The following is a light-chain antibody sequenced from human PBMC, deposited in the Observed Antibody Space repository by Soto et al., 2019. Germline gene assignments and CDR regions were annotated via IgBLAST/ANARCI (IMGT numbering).Light chain of an antibody. CDR1: QGISSY. CDR2: AAS. CDR3: QQYYSYLTWT. Sequence: AIRMTQSPSSLSAPTGDRVTITCRASQGISSYLAWYQQKPGKAPKLLIYAASTLQSGVPSRFGGSGSGTDFTLTISCLQSEDFATYYCQQYYSYLTWTFGQGTKVDIK. V-gene: IGKV1-8*01. J-gene: IGKJ1*01.